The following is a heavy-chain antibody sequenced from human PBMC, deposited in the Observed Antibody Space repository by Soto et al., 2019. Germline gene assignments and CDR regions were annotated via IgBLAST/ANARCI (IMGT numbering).Heavy chain of an antibody. V-gene: IGHV4-30-2*01. CDR1: GAPTTWGDYS. CDR3: ARGRVVVPAAVMFNCLDP. Sequence: SETLSLTCAISGAPTTWGDYSWNWIRQPPGKGLEWIGYIFHGGSTYYNPSLRSRVTISVDRSRTQFSLKMSSVTAADTAVYYCARGRVVVPAAVMFNCLDPWGQGALVTVSS. J-gene: IGHJ5*02. D-gene: IGHD2-2*01. CDR2: IFHGGST.